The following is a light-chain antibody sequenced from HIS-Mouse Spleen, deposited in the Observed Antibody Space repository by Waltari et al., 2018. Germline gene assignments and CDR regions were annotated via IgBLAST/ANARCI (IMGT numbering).Light chain of an antibody. CDR2: DAS. Sequence: EIVLTQSPATLSLSPGERATLSCRASQSVSSYLAWYQQKPGQAPRLLIYDASNRATGIPARFSGSASGTDFTLTISSLEPEDFAVYYCQQRSNWPPRTFGQGTKVEIK. V-gene: IGKV3-11*01. J-gene: IGKJ1*01. CDR3: QQRSNWPPRT. CDR1: QSVSSY.